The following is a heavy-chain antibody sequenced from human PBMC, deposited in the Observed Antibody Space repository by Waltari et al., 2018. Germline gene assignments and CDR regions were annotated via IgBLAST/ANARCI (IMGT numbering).Heavy chain of an antibody. CDR3: ARERSGYGDYALDYYYGMDV. D-gene: IGHD4-17*01. V-gene: IGHV4-59*01. CDR2: IYYSGST. Sequence: QVQLQESGPGLVKPSETLSLTCTVYGGSISSYYWRWIRKPPGKGLEWIGYIYYSGSTNYNPSLKSRVTISVDTSKNQFSLKLSSVTAADTAVYYCARERSGYGDYALDYYYGMDVWGQGTTVTVSS. J-gene: IGHJ6*02. CDR1: GGSISSYY.